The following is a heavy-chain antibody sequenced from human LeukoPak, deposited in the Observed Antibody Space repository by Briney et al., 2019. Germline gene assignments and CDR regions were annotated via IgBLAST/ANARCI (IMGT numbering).Heavy chain of an antibody. V-gene: IGHV4-59*01. D-gene: IGHD3-10*01. J-gene: IGHJ6*03. CDR2: IYYSGST. CDR1: GGSISSYY. CDR3: ARDRREYGSGAYYYYMDV. Sequence: SETLSLTCTVSGGSISSYYWSWIRQPPGKGLERIGYIYYSGSTNYNPSLKSRVTISVDTSKNQFSLKLSSVTAADTAVYYCARDRREYGSGAYYYYMDVWGKGTTVTISS.